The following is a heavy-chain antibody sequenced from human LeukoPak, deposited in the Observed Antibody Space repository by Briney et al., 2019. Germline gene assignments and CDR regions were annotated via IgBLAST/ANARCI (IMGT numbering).Heavy chain of an antibody. Sequence: SETLSLTCTVSGGSISSGGYYWSWIRQHPGKGLEWIGYIYYSGSTYYNPSLKSRVTISVDTSKNQFSLKLSSVTAADTAVYYCARRWLVPFHLYNWFDPWGQGTLVTVSS. CDR2: IYYSGST. CDR1: GGSISSGGYY. D-gene: IGHD6-19*01. CDR3: ARRWLVPFHLYNWFDP. V-gene: IGHV4-31*03. J-gene: IGHJ5*02.